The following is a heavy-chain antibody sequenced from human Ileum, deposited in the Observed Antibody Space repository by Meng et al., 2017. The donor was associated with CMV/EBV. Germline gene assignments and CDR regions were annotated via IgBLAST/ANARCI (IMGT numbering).Heavy chain of an antibody. CDR1: GDSRSTGDYY. V-gene: IGHV4-30-4*01. D-gene: IGHD6-19*01. CDR3: AREGGGWYFDS. J-gene: IGHJ4*02. CDR2: IYYSGST. Sequence: QVQLQESGPGLVKPSQTLSLTCTVSGDSRSTGDYYWSWIRQPPGKGPEWIGYIYYSGSTLYNPSLKSPVTISLDKSKNQFSLRLRSVTAADTAVYFCAREGGGWYFDSWGQGTLVTVSS.